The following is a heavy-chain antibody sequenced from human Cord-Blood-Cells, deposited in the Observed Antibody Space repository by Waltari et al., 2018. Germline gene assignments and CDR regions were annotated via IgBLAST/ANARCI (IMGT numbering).Heavy chain of an antibody. V-gene: IGHV4-59*01. Sequence: QVQLQESGPGLVKPSETLSLTCTVSGGSISSYYWSWTRQPPGKGLEWIWYIYYSGSTNYNPSLKRRVTISVDTSKNQFSLKLSSVTAADTAVYYCAGGGYDFWSGSNPNWFDPWGQGTLVTGSS. CDR1: GGSISSYY. CDR3: AGGGYDFWSGSNPNWFDP. CDR2: IYYSGST. J-gene: IGHJ5*02. D-gene: IGHD3-3*01.